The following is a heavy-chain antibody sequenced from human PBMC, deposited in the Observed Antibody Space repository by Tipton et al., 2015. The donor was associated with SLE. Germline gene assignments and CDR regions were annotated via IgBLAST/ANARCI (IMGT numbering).Heavy chain of an antibody. D-gene: IGHD2-15*01. J-gene: IGHJ4*02. V-gene: IGHV4-59*08. CDR3: ARLGVVKGAY. CDR1: GGSISSHY. Sequence: TLSLTCTVSGGSISSHYWSWIRQPPGKGLEWIGYIYYSGSTNYNPSLKSRVTISVDTSKSQFSLKLRSVTAADTAVYYCARLGVVKGAYWGQGTLVTVSS. CDR2: IYYSGST.